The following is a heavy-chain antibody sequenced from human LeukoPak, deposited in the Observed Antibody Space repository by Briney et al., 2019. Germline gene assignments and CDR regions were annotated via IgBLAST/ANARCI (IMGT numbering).Heavy chain of an antibody. V-gene: IGHV3-23*01. CDR1: GFTFSSYG. Sequence: GGSLRLSCAASGFTFSSYGMSWVRQAPGKGLEWVSIISTSGGTTHYADSVNGRFTISIDNSKSTLFLQMNSLRAEDTALYYCAKGSGGSGSYXPFEXXGQGTMVTVSS. J-gene: IGHJ3*01. CDR3: AKGSGGSGSYXPFEX. CDR2: ISTSGGTT. D-gene: IGHD6-19*01.